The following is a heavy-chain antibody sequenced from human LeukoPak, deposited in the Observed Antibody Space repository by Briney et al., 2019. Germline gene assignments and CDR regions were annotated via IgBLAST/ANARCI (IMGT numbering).Heavy chain of an antibody. J-gene: IGHJ3*02. CDR2: ISGGGGNT. CDR3: AKRRDAFDI. V-gene: IGHV3-23*01. CDR1: GFTFSSYS. Sequence: GGSLRLSCAASGFTFSSYSMNWVRQAPGKGLEWVSAISGGGGNTYYADSVKGRFTISRDNSKNTLYLQMNSLRAEDTALYYCAKRRDAFDIWGQGTMVTVSS.